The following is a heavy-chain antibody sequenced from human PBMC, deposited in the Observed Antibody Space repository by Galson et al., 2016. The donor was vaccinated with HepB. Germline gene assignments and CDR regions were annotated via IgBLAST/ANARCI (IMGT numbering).Heavy chain of an antibody. CDR1: GYTFSNYY. D-gene: IGHD2-8*01. Sequence: SVKVSCKASGYTFSNYYINWVRQAPGQGLEWMGWINAYIGDTTFVQKFQGRLTMTTDTSTSTAYMELRSLTSDDTAVYYCARDSANSYETTTNGALYYGTDVWGQGTAVSVSS. V-gene: IGHV1-18*01. CDR3: ARDSANSYETTTNGALYYGTDV. J-gene: IGHJ6*02. CDR2: INAYIGDT.